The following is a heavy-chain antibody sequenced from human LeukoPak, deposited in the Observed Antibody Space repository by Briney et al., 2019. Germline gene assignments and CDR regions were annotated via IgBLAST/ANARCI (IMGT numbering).Heavy chain of an antibody. Sequence: ASVKVSCKASGGTFSSYAISWVRQAPGQGLEWMGGIIPIFGTANYAQKFQGRVTITADESTSTAYMELSSLRSEDTAVYYCARVSSSWYATPYYYYYGMDVWGQGTTVTVSS. CDR1: GGTFSSYA. CDR2: IIPIFGTA. D-gene: IGHD6-13*01. CDR3: ARVSSSWYATPYYYYYGMDV. V-gene: IGHV1-69*13. J-gene: IGHJ6*02.